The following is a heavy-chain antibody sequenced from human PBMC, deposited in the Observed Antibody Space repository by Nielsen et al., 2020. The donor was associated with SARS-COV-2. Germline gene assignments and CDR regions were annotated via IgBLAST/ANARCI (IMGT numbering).Heavy chain of an antibody. J-gene: IGHJ4*02. CDR1: GGSISSGDFY. V-gene: IGHV4-30-4*01. Sequence: SETLSLTCTVSGGSISSGDFYWSWIRQPPGKGLEWIGYIYSSATYNPSLGSRVTISVDTSKNQFSLKLNSVTAADTAVYYCTRSDYYGSGSHCFDYWGQGTLVTVSS. CDR3: TRSDYYGSGSHCFDY. CDR2: IYSSAT. D-gene: IGHD3-10*01.